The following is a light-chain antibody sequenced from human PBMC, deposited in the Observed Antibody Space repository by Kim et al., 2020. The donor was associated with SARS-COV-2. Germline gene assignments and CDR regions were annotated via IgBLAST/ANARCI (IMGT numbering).Light chain of an antibody. CDR3: QSSSLTGYV. CDR1: DSNSGAGYD. CDR2: SNR. Sequence: GQWVTITCTGTDSNSGAGYDVHWYQKLPGTAPTLLIYSNRNRPSGVPDRFSGSKSGTSASLAITGLQPEDEADYFCQSSSLTGYVFGTGTKVTVL. J-gene: IGLJ1*01. V-gene: IGLV1-40*01.